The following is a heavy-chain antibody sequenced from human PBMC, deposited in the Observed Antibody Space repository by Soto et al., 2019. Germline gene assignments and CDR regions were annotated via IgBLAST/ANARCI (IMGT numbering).Heavy chain of an antibody. CDR3: AKDLGWELHQPFDY. CDR1: GFTFSSYG. J-gene: IGHJ4*02. CDR2: ISYDGSNK. Sequence: QVQLVESGGGVVQPGRSLRLSCVVSGFTFSSYGIHWVRQAPGKGLEWVAVISYDGSNKYYADSVKGRFTISRDNSKNTLYLQMNSLRAEDTAVYYCAKDLGWELHQPFDYWGQGTRVTVSS. D-gene: IGHD1-26*01. V-gene: IGHV3-30*18.